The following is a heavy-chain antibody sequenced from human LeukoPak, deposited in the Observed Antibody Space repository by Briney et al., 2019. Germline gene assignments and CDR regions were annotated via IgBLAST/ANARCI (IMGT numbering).Heavy chain of an antibody. CDR3: ARDRMTNYYDSSGYFGDYFDY. CDR2: VYYSGIT. V-gene: IGHV4-39*02. CDR1: GGSISSSSYY. D-gene: IGHD3-22*01. J-gene: IGHJ4*02. Sequence: SETLSLTCTVSGGSISSSSYYWGWIRQPPGKGLEWIGNVYYSGITYYNPSLKSRVIISLDTPKSQFSLKLSSVTAADTAVYYCARDRMTNYYDSSGYFGDYFDYWGQGTLVTVSS.